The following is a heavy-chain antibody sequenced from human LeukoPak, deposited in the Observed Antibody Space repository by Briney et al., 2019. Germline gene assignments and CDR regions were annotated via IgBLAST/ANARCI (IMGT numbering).Heavy chain of an antibody. Sequence: SQTLSLTCTVSGDSISSGDYYWSWIRQPAGKGLEWIGRISSSGSTNYNPSLKSRVTISVDTSKNQFSLKLSSVTAADTAVYYCAREPTRWGYDSSGYYHYYFDYWGQGTLVTVSS. J-gene: IGHJ4*02. CDR3: AREPTRWGYDSSGYYHYYFDY. D-gene: IGHD3-22*01. CDR1: GDSISSGDYY. CDR2: ISSSGST. V-gene: IGHV4-61*02.